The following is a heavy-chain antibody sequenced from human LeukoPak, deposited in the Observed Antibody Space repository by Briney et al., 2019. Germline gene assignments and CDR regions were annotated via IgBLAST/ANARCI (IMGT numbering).Heavy chain of an antibody. D-gene: IGHD2-2*01. CDR2: VSTGSNYI. V-gene: IGHV3-21*01. CDR1: GFTFSSYS. J-gene: IGHJ4*02. CDR3: ASLHCSSTSCYDLGYFDY. Sequence: GGSLRLSCTASGFTFSSYSLNWVRQAPGKGLEWVSSVSTGSNYIYYADSVKGRFTISRDNAKNSLYLQMNSLRAEDTAVYYCASLHCSSTSCYDLGYFDYWGQGTLVTVSS.